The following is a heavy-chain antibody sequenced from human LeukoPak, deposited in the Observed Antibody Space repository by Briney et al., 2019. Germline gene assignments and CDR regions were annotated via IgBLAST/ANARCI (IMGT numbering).Heavy chain of an antibody. CDR1: TFSITA. V-gene: IGHV3-23*01. J-gene: IGHJ3*02. D-gene: IGHD2-15*01. CDR2: IIGGGGST. CDR3: AKDLWSGGSCWDAFDI. Sequence: TFSITAMGWAGRPPGRGRGWVSGIIGGGGSTYYADAVKGRFTISRDNSKNTLYLQMNSLGVEDTAVYHCAKDLWSGGSCWDAFDIWGQGTMVTVSS.